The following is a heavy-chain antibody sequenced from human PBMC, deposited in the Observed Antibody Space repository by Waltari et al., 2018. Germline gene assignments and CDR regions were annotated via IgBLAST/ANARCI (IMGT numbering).Heavy chain of an antibody. V-gene: IGHV1-69*08. CDR3: ARGGGNVVQGVIRPFDY. CDR1: GGTFSSYA. CDR2: ITPILGTA. J-gene: IGHJ4*02. D-gene: IGHD3-10*01. Sequence: QVQLVQSGAEVKKPGSSVKVSCKASGGTFSSYALSWVRQAPGTGLEWMGRITPILGTANYEQKFRARVTITADKATGTAYMELSSLRSEDTAVYYCARGGGNVVQGVIRPFDYWGQGTLVTVSS.